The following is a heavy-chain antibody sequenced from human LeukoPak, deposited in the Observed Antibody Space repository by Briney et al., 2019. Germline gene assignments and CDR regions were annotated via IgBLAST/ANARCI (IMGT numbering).Heavy chain of an antibody. V-gene: IGHV3-74*01. CDR2: IKSDGSST. Sequence: PGGSLRPSCAASGFTFSSYGMHWVRQAPGKGPVWVSRIKSDGSSTRFADSVQGRFTISRDNGKNTVYLQMNSLRAEDTAVYYCARGGDTSNWYPGYFDYWGQGALVTVSS. CDR3: ARGGDTSNWYPGYFDY. CDR1: GFTFSSYG. J-gene: IGHJ4*02. D-gene: IGHD6-13*01.